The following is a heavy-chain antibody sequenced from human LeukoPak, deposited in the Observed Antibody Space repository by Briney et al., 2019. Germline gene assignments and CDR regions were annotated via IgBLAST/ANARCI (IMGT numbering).Heavy chain of an antibody. CDR3: ARGGGLDV. V-gene: IGHV3-7*03. J-gene: IGHJ6*02. CDR1: GFTFSSYW. Sequence: GGSLRLSCAASGFTFSSYWMNWARQAPGKGLEWVASINYNGNVNYYVDSVKGRFTISRDNAKNSLYLQMSNLRAEDTAVYFCARGGGLDVWGQGATVTVSS. D-gene: IGHD3-16*01. CDR2: INYNGNVN.